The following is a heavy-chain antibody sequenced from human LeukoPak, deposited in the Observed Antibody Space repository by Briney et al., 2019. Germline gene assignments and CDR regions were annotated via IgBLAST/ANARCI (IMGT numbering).Heavy chain of an antibody. D-gene: IGHD6-13*01. CDR1: GGTFTSYA. Sequence: TVKVSCKASGGTFTSYAISWVRQAPGQGLELMGGIIPIFGTANYAQKSQGRVTITTHESTSTAYMELSSLRSEDTAVYYCARGSSSSWYGYFDYWGQATLVTASS. CDR3: ARGSSSSWYGYFDY. V-gene: IGHV1-69*05. CDR2: IIPIFGTA. J-gene: IGHJ4*02.